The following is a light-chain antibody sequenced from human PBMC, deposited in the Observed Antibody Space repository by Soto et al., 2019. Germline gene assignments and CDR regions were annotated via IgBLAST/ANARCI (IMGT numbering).Light chain of an antibody. Sequence: DIQMTQSPSSLSASVGDRVTITCRTSQTIRDYLNWYQHKPGKAPKLLISDASSLQSGVPSRFSGSGSGTDFSLTISSLQPEHFSTYYCQQSYSTLTFGPGTKVDIK. J-gene: IGKJ3*01. CDR2: DAS. CDR1: QTIRDY. V-gene: IGKV1-39*01. CDR3: QQSYSTLT.